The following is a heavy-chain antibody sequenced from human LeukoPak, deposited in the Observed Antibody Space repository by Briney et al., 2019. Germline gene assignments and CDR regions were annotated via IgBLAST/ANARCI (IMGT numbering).Heavy chain of an antibody. D-gene: IGHD4-17*01. Sequence: GGSLRLSCAASGSTFSDYYMSWIRQAPGKGLEWVSYISSSGSTIYYADSVKGRFTISRDNAKNSLYLQMNSLRAEDTAVYYCARSTVTTLVDYWGQGTLVTVSS. CDR3: ARSTVTTLVDY. V-gene: IGHV3-11*04. CDR1: GSTFSDYY. J-gene: IGHJ4*02. CDR2: ISSSGSTI.